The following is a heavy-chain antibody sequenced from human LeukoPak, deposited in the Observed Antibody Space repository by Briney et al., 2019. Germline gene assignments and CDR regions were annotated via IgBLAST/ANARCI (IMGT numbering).Heavy chain of an antibody. J-gene: IGHJ4*02. D-gene: IGHD1-26*01. CDR1: GFTFSSYG. CDR2: ISYDGSNK. Sequence: GRSLRLSCAASGFTFSSYGMHWVRQAPGKGLEWVAVISYDGSNKYYADSVKGRFTISRDNSKNTLYLQMNSLRAEDTAVYYCARDPSGGSYWGGFDYWGQGTLVTVSS. CDR3: ARDPSGGSYWGGFDY. V-gene: IGHV3-30*03.